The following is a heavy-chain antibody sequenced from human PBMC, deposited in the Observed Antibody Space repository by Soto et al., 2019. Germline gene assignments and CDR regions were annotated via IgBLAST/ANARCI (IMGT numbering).Heavy chain of an antibody. CDR1: GYTFNSYD. CDR3: ARDPGYCSSATCLSGFDS. V-gene: IGHV1-3*04. CDR2: INTDTGNT. D-gene: IGHD2-2*01. J-gene: IGHJ5*01. Sequence: ASVKVSCKASGYTFNSYDIHWARQAPGQRLESMGWINTDTGNTKYSQTFQGRVTITRDTSATTAYMELSGLTSEDTAVYYCARDPGYCSSATCLSGFDSWGQGTLVTVSS.